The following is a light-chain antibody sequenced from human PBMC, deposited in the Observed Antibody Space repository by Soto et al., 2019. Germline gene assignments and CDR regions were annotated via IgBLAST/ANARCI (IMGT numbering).Light chain of an antibody. CDR3: HQFGSSPLDT. V-gene: IGKV3-20*01. CDR2: RAS. Sequence: EIVLTQSPGTLSLSPGERATLSCRASQTISSSFLAWYQQKPGQAPRLLIYRASRRAPGIPDRFSGSGSWTYFTLTISRLEPVDFAVYYCHQFGSSPLDTFGPGTKVEIK. J-gene: IGKJ3*01. CDR1: QTISSSF.